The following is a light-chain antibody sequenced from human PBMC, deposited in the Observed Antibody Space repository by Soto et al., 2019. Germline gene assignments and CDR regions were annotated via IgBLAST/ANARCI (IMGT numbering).Light chain of an antibody. CDR3: QQSYSTPYT. J-gene: IGKJ2*01. CDR1: QAINNN. CDR2: CAS. V-gene: IGKV1-39*01. Sequence: DIQLTQSPSSLSASVTDRVTITCRASQAINNNLNWYQQKLGKAPELLIYCASTLQSGVPSRFSGSGSGTDFTLTISSLEHEDFGTYYCQQSYSTPYTFGQGTKVEIK.